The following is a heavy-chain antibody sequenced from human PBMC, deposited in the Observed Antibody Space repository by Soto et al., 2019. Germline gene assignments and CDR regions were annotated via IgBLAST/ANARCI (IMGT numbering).Heavy chain of an antibody. Sequence: GASVKVSCKASGGTFSSYTISWVRQAPGQGLEWMGRIIPILGIANYAQKFQGRVTITADKSTSTAYMELSSLRSEDTAVYYCARDPGYRDWFDPWGQGTLVTVSS. V-gene: IGHV1-69*04. CDR2: IIPILGIA. D-gene: IGHD6-13*01. CDR1: GGTFSSYT. CDR3: ARDPGYRDWFDP. J-gene: IGHJ5*02.